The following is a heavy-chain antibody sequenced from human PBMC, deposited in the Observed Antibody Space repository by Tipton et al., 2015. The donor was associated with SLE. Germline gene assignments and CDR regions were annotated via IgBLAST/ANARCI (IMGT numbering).Heavy chain of an antibody. CDR3: ARGGGDASGGAESH. Sequence: SLRLSCAASGFTFSSYSMHWVRQAPGKGLEWVAVVSYDGSFTYYADSVKDRFTVSRDNSKNTLYLQMKGLRPEDTAVYYCARGGGDASGGAESHWGQGTLVTVSS. CDR1: GFTFSSYS. D-gene: IGHD3-10*01. CDR2: VSYDGSFT. J-gene: IGHJ4*02. V-gene: IGHV3-30*14.